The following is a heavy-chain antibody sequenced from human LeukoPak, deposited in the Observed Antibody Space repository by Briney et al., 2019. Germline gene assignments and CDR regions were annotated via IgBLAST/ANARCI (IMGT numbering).Heavy chain of an antibody. J-gene: IGHJ5*02. Sequence: SETLSLTRTVSGGSISSYYWSWIRQPAGKGLEWIGRIYTSGSTNYNPSLKSRVTMSVDTSKNQFSLKLSSVTAADTAVYYCARGDYYGSENWFDPWGQGTLVTVSS. V-gene: IGHV4-4*07. CDR3: ARGDYYGSENWFDP. D-gene: IGHD3-10*01. CDR2: IYTSGST. CDR1: GGSISSYY.